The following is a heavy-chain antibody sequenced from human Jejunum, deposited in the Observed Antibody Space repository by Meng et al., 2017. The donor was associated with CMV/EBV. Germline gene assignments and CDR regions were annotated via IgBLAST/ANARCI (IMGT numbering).Heavy chain of an antibody. V-gene: IGHV3-66*04. Sequence: SCAASGFTVNDNGIRWVRQAPGKGLEWVSTLYTGGSTYYADSVKGQFTISRDNSKNTLYLQVNSLRAEDTAVYYCARHRSGGDSEFDYWGQGALVTVSS. CDR1: GFTVNDNG. D-gene: IGHD1-26*01. CDR2: LYTGGST. CDR3: ARHRSGGDSEFDY. J-gene: IGHJ4*02.